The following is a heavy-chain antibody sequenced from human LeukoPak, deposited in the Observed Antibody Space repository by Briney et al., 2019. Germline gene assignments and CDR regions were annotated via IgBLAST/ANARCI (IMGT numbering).Heavy chain of an antibody. Sequence: SVKVSCKASGGTFSSYAISWVRQAPGQGLEWMGGIIPIFGTANYAQKFQGRVTITADESTSTAYMELSSLRSEDTAVYYCARDHAHYYDSSGYDAFDIWGQGTMVTVSS. D-gene: IGHD3-22*01. J-gene: IGHJ3*02. V-gene: IGHV1-69*13. CDR3: ARDHAHYYDSSGYDAFDI. CDR2: IIPIFGTA. CDR1: GGTFSSYA.